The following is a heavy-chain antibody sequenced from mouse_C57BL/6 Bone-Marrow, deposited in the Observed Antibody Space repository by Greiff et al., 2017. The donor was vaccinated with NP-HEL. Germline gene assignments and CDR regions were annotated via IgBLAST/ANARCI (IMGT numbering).Heavy chain of an antibody. CDR1: GYTFTSYW. CDR2: IDPSDSET. Sequence: QVQLQQPGAELVRPGSSVKLSCKASGYTFTSYWMHWVKQRPIQGLEWIGNIDPSDSETHYNQKFKDKATLTVDKSSSTAYMQLSSLTSEDSAVYYCARKTYSNYVDAMDYWGQGTSVTVSS. J-gene: IGHJ4*01. CDR3: ARKTYSNYVDAMDY. D-gene: IGHD2-5*01. V-gene: IGHV1-52*01.